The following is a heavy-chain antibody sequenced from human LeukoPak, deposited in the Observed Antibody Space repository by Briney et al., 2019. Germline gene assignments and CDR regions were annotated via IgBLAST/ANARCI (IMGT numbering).Heavy chain of an antibody. CDR1: GGTFSSYA. CDR2: VIPIFGTA. J-gene: IGHJ4*02. Sequence: ASVKVSCKASGGTFSSYAISWVRQAPGQGLEWMGGVIPIFGTANYAQKFQGRVTITADESTSTAYMELSSLRSVDTAVYYCARDSDCSGGSCLENYWGQGTLVTVSS. CDR3: ARDSDCSGGSCLENY. V-gene: IGHV1-69*13. D-gene: IGHD2-15*01.